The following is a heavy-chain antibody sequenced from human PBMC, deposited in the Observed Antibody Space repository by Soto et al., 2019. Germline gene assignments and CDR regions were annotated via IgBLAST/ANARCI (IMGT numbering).Heavy chain of an antibody. CDR3: ARHNWGTVDVYYHLDV. D-gene: IGHD7-27*01. J-gene: IGHJ6*04. CDR2: LSSSGTT. Sequence: QVQLQESGPGLVKPSETLSLTCTVSGGTISGFYWSWIRQSPGKGLEWIGCLSSSGTTNYNPSLKSRVTISEDTSANLFSLKVTSVAAAVTAVSYCARHNWGTVDVYYHLDVWGTGTMVTVSP. V-gene: IGHV4-59*08. CDR1: GGTISGFY.